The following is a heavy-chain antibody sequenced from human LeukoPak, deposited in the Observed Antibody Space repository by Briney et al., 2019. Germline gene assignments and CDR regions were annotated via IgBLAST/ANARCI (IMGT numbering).Heavy chain of an antibody. Sequence: SETLSLTCAVYGGSFSGYYWSWIRQPPGKGLEWIAEINQSGSTNYNPSLKSRVTISVDTSKNQFSLKLNSVTAADTAVYYCASCGVTIPNWFDPWGQGTLVTVSS. CDR3: ASCGVTIPNWFDP. CDR1: GGSFSGYY. J-gene: IGHJ5*02. CDR2: INQSGST. V-gene: IGHV4-34*01. D-gene: IGHD1-26*01.